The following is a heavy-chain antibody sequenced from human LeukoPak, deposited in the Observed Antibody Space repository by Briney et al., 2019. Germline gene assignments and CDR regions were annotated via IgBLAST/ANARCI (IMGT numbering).Heavy chain of an antibody. J-gene: IGHJ4*02. V-gene: IGHV3-30*18. CDR2: ISYDGSNK. CDR1: GFTFSSYG. Sequence: GGSLRLSCAASGFTFSSYGMHWVRQAPGKGLEWVAVISYDGSNKYYADSVKGRFTISRDNSKNTLYLQMNSLRAEDTAVYYCAKTVAGSTDPFDYWGQGTLVTVSS. D-gene: IGHD6-19*01. CDR3: AKTVAGSTDPFDY.